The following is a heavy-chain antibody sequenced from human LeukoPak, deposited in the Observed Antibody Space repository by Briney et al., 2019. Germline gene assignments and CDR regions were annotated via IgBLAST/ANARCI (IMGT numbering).Heavy chain of an antibody. CDR3: AIYDFWSGYYRLFDY. J-gene: IGHJ4*02. D-gene: IGHD3-3*01. V-gene: IGHV4-39*01. CDR2: IYYSGST. Sequence: SETLSLTCTVSGGSFSSSSDYWGWIRQPPGKGLEWIGSIYYSGSTYYNPSLKSRVTISVDTSKNQFSLKLRSVTAADTAVYYRAIYDFWSGYYRLFDYWGQGTLVTVSS. CDR1: GGSFSSSSDY.